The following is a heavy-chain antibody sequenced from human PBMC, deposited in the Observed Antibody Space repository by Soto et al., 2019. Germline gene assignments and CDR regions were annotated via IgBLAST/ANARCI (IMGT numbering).Heavy chain of an antibody. CDR2: IDPSDSYT. Sequence: GQSLNLSCKGSGYSFTSYWISWDRQMPGKGLEWMGRIDPSDSYTNYSPSFQGHVTISADKPISTAYLQWSSLKASDTAMYYCARQGGYDSGAWFAPWGQGTLVTSPQ. CDR3: ARQGGYDSGAWFAP. J-gene: IGHJ5*02. V-gene: IGHV5-10-1*01. D-gene: IGHD5-12*01. CDR1: GYSFTSYW.